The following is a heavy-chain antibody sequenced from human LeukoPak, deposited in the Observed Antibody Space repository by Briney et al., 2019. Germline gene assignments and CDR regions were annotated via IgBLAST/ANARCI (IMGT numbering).Heavy chain of an antibody. D-gene: IGHD4-17*01. V-gene: IGHV1-69*05. Sequence: SVKVSCKASGGTFSSYAISWVRQAPGQGLEWMGGIIPIFGTANYAQKFQGRVTITTDESTSTAYMELSSLRSEDTAVYYCATEDTTVTTVRQFDPWGQGTLVTVSS. CDR3: ATEDTTVTTVRQFDP. CDR2: IIPIFGTA. J-gene: IGHJ5*02. CDR1: GGTFSSYA.